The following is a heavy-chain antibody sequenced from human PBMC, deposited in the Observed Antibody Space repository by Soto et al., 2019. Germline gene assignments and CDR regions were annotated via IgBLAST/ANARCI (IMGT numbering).Heavy chain of an antibody. J-gene: IGHJ1*01. CDR3: ARDGQLELTAPEYFKH. CDR2: ISADNGNT. CDR1: GYTFSTYG. D-gene: IGHD1-1*01. Sequence: QVQLVQSGAEVKKPGASVKVSCKASGYTFSTYGISWVRQAPGQGLEWMGWISADNGNTNYAQRLQGRVTRTTDTSTNTAYMELKRLGSADTAVYYCARDGQLELTAPEYFKHWGQGTLVTVSS. V-gene: IGHV1-18*01.